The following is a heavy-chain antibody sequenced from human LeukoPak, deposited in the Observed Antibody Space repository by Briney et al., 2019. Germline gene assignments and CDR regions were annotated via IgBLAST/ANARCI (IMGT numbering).Heavy chain of an antibody. J-gene: IGHJ4*02. CDR3: ARSYSGYDLGFDY. V-gene: IGHV4-59*08. CDR1: GGSISSYY. D-gene: IGHD5-12*01. Sequence: NPSETLSLTCTVSGGSISSYYWSWLRQPPGKGLEGIGYIYYSGSTNYNPSLKSRVTISVDTSKNQFSLKLSSVTAADTAVYYCARSYSGYDLGFDYWGQGTLVTVSS. CDR2: IYYSGST.